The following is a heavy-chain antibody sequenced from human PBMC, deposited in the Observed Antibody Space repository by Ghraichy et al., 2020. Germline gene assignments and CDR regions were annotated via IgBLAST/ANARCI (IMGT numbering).Heavy chain of an antibody. V-gene: IGHV1-18*01. CDR3: ATVTEDWFFDL. J-gene: IGHJ2*01. Sequence: SVKVSCKASGNNFPRYGVNWVRQAPGQGLEWIGGISGYNDNTNYAQQFQGRVTMTTDKSTNTAYMELNSLTSDDTAVYYCATVTEDWFFDLWGRGTLVTVSS. CDR1: GNNFPRYG. CDR2: ISGYNDNT.